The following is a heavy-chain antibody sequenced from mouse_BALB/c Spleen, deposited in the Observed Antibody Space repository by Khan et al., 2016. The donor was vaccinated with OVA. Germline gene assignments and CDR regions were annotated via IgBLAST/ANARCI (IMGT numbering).Heavy chain of an antibody. CDR3: TRIYRSDFDY. V-gene: IGHV1-20*02. J-gene: IGHJ2*01. CDR2: INPHIGET. D-gene: IGHD1-1*01. Sequence: VQLQQSGPELVRPGASVKISCKASGYSFTGYFMNWVMQSHGKSLEWIGRINPHIGETFYNQRFKDKAKLTVAESSSTAHMEHRSLASEDSAVYYCTRIYRSDFDYWGQGTTLTVSS. CDR1: GYSFTGYF.